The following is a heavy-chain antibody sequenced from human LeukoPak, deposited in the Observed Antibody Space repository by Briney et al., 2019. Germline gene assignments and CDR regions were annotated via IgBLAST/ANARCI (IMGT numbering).Heavy chain of an antibody. CDR1: GFXFSSYS. D-gene: IGHD1-7*01. Sequence: PGGSLRLSCAASGFXFSSYSMNWVRQAPGKGLEWVSSISSSSSYIYYADSVKGRFTISRDNAKNSLYLQMNSLRAEDTAVYYCAREGNWNYNWFDPWGQGTLVTVSS. J-gene: IGHJ5*02. V-gene: IGHV3-21*01. CDR2: ISSSSSYI. CDR3: AREGNWNYNWFDP.